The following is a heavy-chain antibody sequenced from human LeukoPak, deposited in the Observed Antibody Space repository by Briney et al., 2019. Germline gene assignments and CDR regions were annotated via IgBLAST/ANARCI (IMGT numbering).Heavy chain of an antibody. D-gene: IGHD5-12*01. V-gene: IGHV3-23*01. CDR2: ISGSGGST. CDR3: ARNSGYDYYFDY. CDR1: GFTFSSYA. J-gene: IGHJ4*02. Sequence: GGSLRLSCAASGFTFSSYAMSWVRQAPGKGLEWVSAISGSGGSTYYADSVKGRFTISRDNSKNTLYLQMNSLRAEDTAVYYCARNSGYDYYFDYWGQGTLVTVSS.